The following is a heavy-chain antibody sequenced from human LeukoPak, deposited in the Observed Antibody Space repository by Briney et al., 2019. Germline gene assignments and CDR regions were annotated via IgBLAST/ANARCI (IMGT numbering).Heavy chain of an antibody. CDR1: GLIFNTFG. CDR2: ITSTTTYT. J-gene: IGHJ6*03. D-gene: IGHD3-10*02. V-gene: IGHV3-21*01. Sequence: RGGSLRLSCSASGLIFNTFGMNWVSQAAGEVLEWVSSITSTTTYTFYADSEKGRFTICTPNAKHSMYLQMNSLRSEETAINDCAELGITMIGRLWGKGPTVTISS. CDR3: AELGITMIGRL.